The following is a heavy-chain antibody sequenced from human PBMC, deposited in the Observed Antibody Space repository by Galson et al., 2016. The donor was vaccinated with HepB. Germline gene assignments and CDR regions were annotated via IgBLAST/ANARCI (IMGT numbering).Heavy chain of an antibody. J-gene: IGHJ4*02. Sequence: SETLSLTCTVSGGSIRGSIYYWGWIRQPPGKGLEWIGSIYHSGNTYYSPSLSPSLKSRVTISVYPSKNQFSLKLRSVTAADTAVYYCARVLLTGTTPIRGYFDDWGQGTLVTVSS. CDR3: ARVLLTGTTPIRGYFDD. V-gene: IGHV4-39*01. CDR1: GGSIRGSIYY. CDR2: IYHSGNT. D-gene: IGHD1-20*01.